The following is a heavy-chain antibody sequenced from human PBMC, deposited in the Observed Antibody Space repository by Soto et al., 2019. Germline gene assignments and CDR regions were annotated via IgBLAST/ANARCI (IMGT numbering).Heavy chain of an antibody. CDR1: GASISSSY. Sequence: QVQLQESGPGLVRPSETLSLTCTVSGASISSSYWAWIRQPPGKGLEWIGYIYYSGTTNYNPSLMSRVTISVDMSRNQFSLKLRSVTAADTAVYYCAREAYSSNWYGDWGQGTLVTVSS. V-gene: IGHV4-59*01. D-gene: IGHD6-19*01. CDR3: AREAYSSNWYGD. CDR2: IYYSGTT. J-gene: IGHJ5*02.